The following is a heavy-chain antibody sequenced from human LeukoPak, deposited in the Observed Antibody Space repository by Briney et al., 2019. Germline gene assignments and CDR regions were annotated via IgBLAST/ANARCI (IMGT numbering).Heavy chain of an antibody. CDR1: GFIFSHYG. Sequence: PGGSLRLSCAASGFIFSHYGMHWVRQAPGKGREWVAVIWSDGSNRFYAGSVKGRFTISRDNSQNTVFLQMNSLRVEDTAMYYCARDAQRGFDYSNSLEYWGHGTLVTVSS. CDR2: IWSDGSNR. V-gene: IGHV3-33*01. CDR3: ARDAQRGFDYSNSLEY. J-gene: IGHJ4*01. D-gene: IGHD4-11*01.